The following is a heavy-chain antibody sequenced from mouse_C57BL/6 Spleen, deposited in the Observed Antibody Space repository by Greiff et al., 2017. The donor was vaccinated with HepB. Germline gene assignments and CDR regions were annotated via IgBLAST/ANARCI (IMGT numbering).Heavy chain of an antibody. Sequence: DVQLVESGGGLVKPGGSLKLSCAASGFTFSSYAMSWVRQTPEKRLEWVATISDGGSYTYYPDNVKGRFTISRDNAKNNLYLQMSHLKSEDTAMYYCARDEYYGSSYWYFDVWGTGTTVTVSS. CDR1: GFTFSSYA. CDR2: ISDGGSYT. CDR3: ARDEYYGSSYWYFDV. D-gene: IGHD1-1*01. J-gene: IGHJ1*03. V-gene: IGHV5-4*01.